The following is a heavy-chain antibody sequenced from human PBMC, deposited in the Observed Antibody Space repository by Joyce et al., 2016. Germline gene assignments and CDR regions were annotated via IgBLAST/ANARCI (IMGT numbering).Heavy chain of an antibody. J-gene: IGHJ4*02. Sequence: EVQLVESGGRLVQPGGSLRLSCAASGFTFSLYEMNWVRQAPGKGLEWISHIGTRGVYYAESVRGRFTISRDDAKNSLYLQMSNLRADDTAIYYCARQLFNGGNDLFGYWGQGVLVTVSS. V-gene: IGHV3-48*03. CDR2: IGTRGV. CDR1: GFTFSLYE. CDR3: ARQLFNGGNDLFGY. D-gene: IGHD4-23*01.